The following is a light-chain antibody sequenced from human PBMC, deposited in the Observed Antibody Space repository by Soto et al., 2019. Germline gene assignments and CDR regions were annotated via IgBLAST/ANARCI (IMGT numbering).Light chain of an antibody. V-gene: IGLV2-8*01. CDR1: SSDVGGYNY. CDR3: SSYAGSNNVV. J-gene: IGLJ2*01. Sequence: QSALTQPPSASGSPGQSVTISCTGTSSDVGGYNYFSWYQQHPGKAPKLMIYEVSKRPSGVPDRFSGSKSGNTASLTVSGLQAEDEADYYCSSYAGSNNVVFGGGTQLTVL. CDR2: EVS.